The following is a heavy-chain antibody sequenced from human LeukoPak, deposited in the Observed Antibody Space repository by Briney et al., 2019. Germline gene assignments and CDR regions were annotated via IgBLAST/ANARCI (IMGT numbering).Heavy chain of an antibody. CDR1: DFSFSSYS. CDR2: ISTVSTYI. Sequence: PGGSLRLSCAASDFSFSSYSMNWVRQAPGKGLEWVSSISTVSTYIYYADSVRGRFTISRDNAKNSLYLQMNSLSAEDTAVYYCARDRGTGTTNLGYYYYMDFWGKGTTVTVSS. CDR3: ARDRGTGTTNLGYYYYMDF. V-gene: IGHV3-21*01. J-gene: IGHJ6*03. D-gene: IGHD1-1*01.